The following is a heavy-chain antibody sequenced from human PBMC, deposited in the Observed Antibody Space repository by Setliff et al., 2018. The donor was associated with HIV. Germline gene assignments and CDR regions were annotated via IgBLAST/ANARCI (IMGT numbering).Heavy chain of an antibody. J-gene: IGHJ6*02. CDR1: GYTFTAYG. V-gene: IGHV1-18*01. Sequence: ASVKVSCKPSGYTFTAYGLSWVRQAPGQGLEWMGWISTYSDETSYAQTLRGRVTMTTDTSTSTAYMELRRLTFDDTAVYYCARDVEHMMDVWGQGTTVTVSS. CDR3: ARDVEHMMDV. CDR2: ISTYSDET.